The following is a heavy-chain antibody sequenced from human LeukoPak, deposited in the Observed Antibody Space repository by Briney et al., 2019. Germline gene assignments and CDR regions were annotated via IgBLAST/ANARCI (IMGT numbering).Heavy chain of an antibody. CDR2: IIPIFGTA. D-gene: IGHD6-6*01. CDR1: GGTFSSYA. CDR3: ARDATLLYSSSYDY. J-gene: IGHJ4*02. V-gene: IGHV1-69*13. Sequence: SVKVSCKASGGTFSSYAISWVRQAPGQGLEWMGGIIPIFGTANYAQKFQGRVTITADESTSTAYMELSSLRSEDTAVYYCARDATLLYSSSYDYWGQGTLVTVSS.